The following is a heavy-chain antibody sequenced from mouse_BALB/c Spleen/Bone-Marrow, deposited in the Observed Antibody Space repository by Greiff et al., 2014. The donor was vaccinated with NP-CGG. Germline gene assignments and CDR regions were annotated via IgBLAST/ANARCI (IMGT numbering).Heavy chain of an antibody. D-gene: IGHD2-4*01. CDR2: ISYSGST. J-gene: IGHJ2*01. V-gene: IGHV3-2*02. CDR1: GYSITSDYA. CDR3: ARYDYDGVDY. Sequence: DVQLQESGPGLVKPSQSLSLTCTVTGYSITSDYAWNWIRQFPGNKLEWMGYISYSGSTSYNPSLKSRISITRDTSKNQFFLQLNSVTTEDTATYYCARYDYDGVDYWGQGTTPTVSS.